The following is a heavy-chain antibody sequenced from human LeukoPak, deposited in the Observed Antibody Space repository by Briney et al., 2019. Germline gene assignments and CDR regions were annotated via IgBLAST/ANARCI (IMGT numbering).Heavy chain of an antibody. V-gene: IGHV4-59*01. CDR2: IYYSGST. Sequence: SETLSLTCTVSGGSISSYYWSWIRQPPGKGLEWIAYIYYSGSTNYNPSLKSRVTISIDTSKNQFSLKLSSVTAADTAVYYCARAYCGGDCYRGAFDIWGQGTMVTVSS. J-gene: IGHJ3*02. D-gene: IGHD2-21*02. CDR3: ARAYCGGDCYRGAFDI. CDR1: GGSISSYY.